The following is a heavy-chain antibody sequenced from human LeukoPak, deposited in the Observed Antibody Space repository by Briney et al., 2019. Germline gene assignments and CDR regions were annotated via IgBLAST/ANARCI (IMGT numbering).Heavy chain of an antibody. CDR3: ARGNPIAAAIDY. V-gene: IGHV4-31*03. CDR1: GGSISTGGYY. CDR2: IYYSGTT. Sequence: PSETLSLTCTVSGGSISTGGYYWNWIRQHPGKGLEWIGYIYYSGTTYYNPSLKSRLTISVDTSKNQFSLKLSSVTAADTAVYYCARGNPIAAAIDYWGQGTLVTVSS. D-gene: IGHD6-13*01. J-gene: IGHJ4*02.